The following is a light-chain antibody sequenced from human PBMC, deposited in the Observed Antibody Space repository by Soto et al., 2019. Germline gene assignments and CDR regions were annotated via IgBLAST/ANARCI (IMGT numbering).Light chain of an antibody. V-gene: IGKV3-15*01. CDR3: HQYSHWPPWT. J-gene: IGKJ1*01. CDR1: QSLNDN. Sequence: EIVLTQSPATLSLSPGERATLSCRASQSLNDNLAWYQQKPGQAPRLLIYRASTRATGVPGRFSASGSGTEFTLTISSLQSEDSAVYYCHQYSHWPPWTFGPGTKVDIK. CDR2: RAS.